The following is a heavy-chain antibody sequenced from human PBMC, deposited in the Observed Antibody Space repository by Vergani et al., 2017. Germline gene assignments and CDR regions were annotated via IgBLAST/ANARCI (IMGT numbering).Heavy chain of an antibody. Sequence: QVQLVQSGAEVKKPGASVKVSCKASGYTFTSYAMHWVRQAPGQRLEWMGWSNAGNGNTKYSQKFQGRVTITRDTSASTAYMELSSLRSEDTAVYYCARTRTGGYWYFDLWGRGTLVTVSS. CDR1: GYTFTSYA. D-gene: IGHD7-27*01. V-gene: IGHV1-3*02. CDR2: SNAGNGNT. J-gene: IGHJ2*01. CDR3: ARTRTGGYWYFDL.